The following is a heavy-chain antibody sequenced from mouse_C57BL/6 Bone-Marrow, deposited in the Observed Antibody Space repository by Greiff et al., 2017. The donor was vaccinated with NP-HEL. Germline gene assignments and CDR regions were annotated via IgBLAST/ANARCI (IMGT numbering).Heavy chain of an antibody. CDR3: ARYVTLNYYGSSYWYFDV. D-gene: IGHD1-1*01. Sequence: VQLQQPGAELVMPGASVKLSCKASGYTFTSYWMHWVKQRPGQGLEWIGEIDPSDSYTNYNQKFKGKSTLTVDKSSSTAYMQLSSLTSEDSAVYYCARYVTLNYYGSSYWYFDVWGTGTTVTVSS. CDR2: IDPSDSYT. V-gene: IGHV1-69*01. CDR1: GYTFTSYW. J-gene: IGHJ1*03.